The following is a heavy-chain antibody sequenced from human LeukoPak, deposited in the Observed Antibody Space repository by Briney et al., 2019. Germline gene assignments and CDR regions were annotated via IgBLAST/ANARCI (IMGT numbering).Heavy chain of an antibody. CDR1: GFTFTNDF. Sequence: GGSLRLSCAASGFTFTNDFMTWVRQAPGKGLEWVANMKVDGSDIHYVDSVKGRFTISSDNARNSLYLQMNNLRVADTAVYYCARALACIYPSWARGPLLPVSS. V-gene: IGHV3-7*04. J-gene: IGHJ1*01. D-gene: IGHD2-8*01. CDR2: MKVDGSDI. CDR3: ARALACIYPS.